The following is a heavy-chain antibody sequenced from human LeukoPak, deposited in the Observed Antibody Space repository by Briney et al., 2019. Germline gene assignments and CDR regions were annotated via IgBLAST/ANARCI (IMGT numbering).Heavy chain of an antibody. Sequence: GRSLRLSCAASGFTFSSYAMHWVRRAPGKGLKWVAVISYDGSNKYYADSVKGRFTISRDNSKNTLYLQMNSLRAEDTAVYYCARPLNFDSSSYFDYWGQGTLVTVSS. CDR3: ARPLNFDSSSYFDY. J-gene: IGHJ4*02. V-gene: IGHV3-30-3*01. D-gene: IGHD6-6*01. CDR2: ISYDGSNK. CDR1: GFTFSSYA.